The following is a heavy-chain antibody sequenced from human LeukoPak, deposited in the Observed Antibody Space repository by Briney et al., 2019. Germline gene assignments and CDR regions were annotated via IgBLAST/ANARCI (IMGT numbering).Heavy chain of an antibody. CDR2: IYYSGST. D-gene: IGHD3-22*01. Sequence: SETLSLTCTVSGGPISSYYWSWIRQPPGKGLEWIGYIYYSGSTNHNPSLKSRVTISVDTSKNQFSLKLSSVTAADTAVYYCARQYGGYYDYWGQGTLVTVSS. V-gene: IGHV4-59*08. CDR3: ARQYGGYYDY. J-gene: IGHJ4*02. CDR1: GGPISSYY.